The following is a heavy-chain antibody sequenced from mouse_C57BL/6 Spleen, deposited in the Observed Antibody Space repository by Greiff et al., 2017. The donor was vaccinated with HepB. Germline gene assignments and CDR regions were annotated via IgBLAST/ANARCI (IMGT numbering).Heavy chain of an antibody. V-gene: IGHV1-72*01. J-gene: IGHJ2*01. Sequence: QVQLQQPGAELVKPGASVKLSCKASGYTFTSYWMHWVKQRPGRGLEWIGRIDPNSGGTKYNEKFTSKATLTVDKPSSTAYMQLSSLTSEDSAVYYCAREGFHYYGSSHFDYWGQGTTLTVSS. CDR1: GYTFTSYW. D-gene: IGHD1-1*01. CDR2: IDPNSGGT. CDR3: AREGFHYYGSSHFDY.